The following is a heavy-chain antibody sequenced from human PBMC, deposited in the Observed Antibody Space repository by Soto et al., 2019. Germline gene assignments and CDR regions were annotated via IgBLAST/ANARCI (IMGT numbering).Heavy chain of an antibody. CDR1: GGSIRGSIYS. CDR3: ARTWELIKFDY. V-gene: IGHV4-30-2*01. D-gene: IGHD1-26*01. J-gene: IGHJ4*02. CDR2: IYDTGST. Sequence: SETLSLTCAVSGGSIRGSIYSWSWIRQPPGKGLEWIGYIYDTGSTYYNPSLKSRVTISVDTSKNQFSLNVNSVTAADTAVYYCARTWELIKFDYWGQGTRVTVSS.